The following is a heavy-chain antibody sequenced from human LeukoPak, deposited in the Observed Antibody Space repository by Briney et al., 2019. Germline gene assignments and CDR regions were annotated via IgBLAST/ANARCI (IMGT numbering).Heavy chain of an antibody. D-gene: IGHD2-2*01. CDR1: GYTFTSYD. V-gene: IGHV1-8*01. CDR2: MNPNSGNT. CDR3: ARGATLSIVVVPAANDY. Sequence: ASVKVSCKASGYTFTSYDINWVRQATGQGLEWMGWMNPNSGNTGYAQKFQGRVTMTRNTSISTAYMELSSLRSEDTAVYYCARGATLSIVVVPAANDYWGQGTLVTVSS. J-gene: IGHJ4*02.